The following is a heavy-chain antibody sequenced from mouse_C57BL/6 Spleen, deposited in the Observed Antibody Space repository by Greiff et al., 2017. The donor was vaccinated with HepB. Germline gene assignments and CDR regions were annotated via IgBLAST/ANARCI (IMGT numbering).Heavy chain of an antibody. CDR3: ARSDYGSSPDY. D-gene: IGHD1-1*01. CDR2: ISSGSSTI. Sequence: EVQVVESGGGLVKLGGSLKLSCAASGFTFSDYGMHWVRQAPEKGLEWVAYISSGSSTIYYADTVKGRFTISRDNAKNTLFLQMTSLRSEDTAMYYCARSDYGSSPDYWGQGTTLTVSS. V-gene: IGHV5-17*01. J-gene: IGHJ2*01. CDR1: GFTFSDYG.